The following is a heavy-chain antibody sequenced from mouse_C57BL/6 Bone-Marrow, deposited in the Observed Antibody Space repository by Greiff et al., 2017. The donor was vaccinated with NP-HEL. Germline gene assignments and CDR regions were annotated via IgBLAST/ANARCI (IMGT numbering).Heavy chain of an antibody. V-gene: IGHV1-82*01. CDR3: ARGAYYGSSYWFAY. D-gene: IGHD1-1*01. J-gene: IGHJ3*01. CDR1: GYAFSSSW. CDR2: IYPGDGDT. Sequence: LQESGPELVKPGASVKISCKASGYAFSSSWMNWVKQRPGKGLEWIGRIYPGDGDTNYNGKFKGKATLTADKSSSTAYMQLSSLTSEDSAVYFCARGAYYGSSYWFAYWGQGTLVTVSA.